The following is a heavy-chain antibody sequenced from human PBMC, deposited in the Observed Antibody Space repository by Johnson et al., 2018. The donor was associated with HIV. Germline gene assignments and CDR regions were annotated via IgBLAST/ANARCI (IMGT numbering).Heavy chain of an antibody. CDR3: ARDFIAPELGDAFDI. Sequence: QVQLVESGGGVVQPGRSLRLSCAASGFTFSSYGMHWVRQAPGKGLAWVAVIWYDGSNKYYADSVKGRFTISRDNSKNTLYLQMNSLRAEDTAVYYCARDFIAPELGDAFDIWGQGTMVTVSS. V-gene: IGHV3-30*19. CDR1: GFTFSSYG. CDR2: IWYDGSNK. D-gene: IGHD6-25*01. J-gene: IGHJ3*02.